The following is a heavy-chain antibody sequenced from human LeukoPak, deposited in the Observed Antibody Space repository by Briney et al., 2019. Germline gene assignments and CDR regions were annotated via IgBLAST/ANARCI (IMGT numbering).Heavy chain of an antibody. CDR2: IYYSGST. CDR3: ARTAYARFFDL. CDR1: GGSISSYY. V-gene: IGHV4-59*01. Sequence: SETLSLTCTVSGGSISSYYWSWIRQPPGKGLEWIGHIYYSGSTNYNPSLKSRVTISIDTSKNQFSLKLSSVTAADTAVYYCARTAYARFFDLWGRGTLVTVSS. D-gene: IGHD2-21*01. J-gene: IGHJ2*01.